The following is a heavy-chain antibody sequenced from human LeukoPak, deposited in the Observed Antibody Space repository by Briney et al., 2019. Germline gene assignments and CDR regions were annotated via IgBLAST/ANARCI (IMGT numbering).Heavy chain of an antibody. Sequence: GGSLRLSCAASGFTFSSYEMNWVRQAPGKELEWVSYITSSTTTIYYADSVKGRFTISRDNAKNLLYLQMNSLRAEDTAVYYCARSHGYVSSGRSYYFDYWGQGTLVTVSS. CDR3: ARSHGYVSSGRSYYFDY. CDR2: ITSSTTTI. V-gene: IGHV3-48*03. J-gene: IGHJ4*02. CDR1: GFTFSSYE. D-gene: IGHD6-19*01.